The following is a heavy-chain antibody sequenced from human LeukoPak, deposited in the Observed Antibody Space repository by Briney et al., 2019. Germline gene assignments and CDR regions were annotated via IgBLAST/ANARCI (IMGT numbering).Heavy chain of an antibody. J-gene: IGHJ4*02. Sequence: GGSLRLSCTASGFSISRYTMSWVRQAPGKGLEWVSVIYSGGSTYYADSVKGRFTISRDNSKNTLYLQMNSLRAEDTAVYYCARELGNLDYWGQGTLVTVSS. CDR2: IYSGGST. CDR3: ARELGNLDY. D-gene: IGHD7-27*01. CDR1: GFSISRYT. V-gene: IGHV3-66*01.